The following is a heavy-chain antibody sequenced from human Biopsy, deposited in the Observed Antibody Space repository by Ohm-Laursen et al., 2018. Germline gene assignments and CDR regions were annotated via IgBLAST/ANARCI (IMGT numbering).Heavy chain of an antibody. CDR2: IYSSGGS. Sequence: PSVTLSLTCCVSGGSTNDYFWSWIRQPAGETLEWIGRIYSSGGSSYNPSLKSRISMSMDTSNNQFSLTLTSVTAADTAVYYCARTPGKAVAGRFLDLWGRGTLVTVSS. CDR1: GGSTNDYF. V-gene: IGHV4-4*07. D-gene: IGHD6-19*01. CDR3: ARTPGKAVAGRFLDL. J-gene: IGHJ2*01.